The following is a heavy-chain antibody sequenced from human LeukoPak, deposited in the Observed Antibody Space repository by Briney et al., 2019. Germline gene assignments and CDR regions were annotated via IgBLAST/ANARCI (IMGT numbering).Heavy chain of an antibody. J-gene: IGHJ5*02. D-gene: IGHD3-10*01. CDR1: GFTFSSYA. CDR2: ISGSGGST. CDR3: AKGRITMVRGVIPWFDP. Sequence: GGSLRLSCAASGFTFSSYAMSWVRQAPGKGLEWVSAISGSGGSTYYADPVKGRFTISRDNSKNTLYLQMNSLRAEDTAVYYCAKGRITMVRGVIPWFDPWGQGTLVTVSS. V-gene: IGHV3-23*01.